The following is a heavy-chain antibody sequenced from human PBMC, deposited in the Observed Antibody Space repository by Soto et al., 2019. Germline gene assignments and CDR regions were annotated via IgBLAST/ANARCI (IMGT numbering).Heavy chain of an antibody. CDR1: GYTFTGYY. J-gene: IGHJ6*02. Sequence: QVQLVQSGAEVKKPGASVKVSCKASGYTFTGYYMHWVRQAPGQGLEWMGWINPNSGGTNYAQKFQGWVTMTRDTSLSTAYMELSRLRSDDTAVDYCARGGILTGRSRGMDVWGQGTTVTVSS. CDR2: INPNSGGT. V-gene: IGHV1-2*04. CDR3: ARGGILTGRSRGMDV. D-gene: IGHD3-9*01.